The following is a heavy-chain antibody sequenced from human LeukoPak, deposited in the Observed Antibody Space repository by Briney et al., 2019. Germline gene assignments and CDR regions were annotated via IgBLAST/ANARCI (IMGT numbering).Heavy chain of an antibody. Sequence: SETLSLTCTVSGGSISSYYWSWIRQPPGKGLEWVGYIYYSGSIYYNPSLKSRVTISVDTSKNQFSLKLSSVTAADTAVYCCARDRAPGGNAFDIWGQGTMVTVSS. CDR2: IYYSGSI. D-gene: IGHD1-14*01. CDR3: ARDRAPGGNAFDI. V-gene: IGHV4-59*01. J-gene: IGHJ3*02. CDR1: GGSISSYY.